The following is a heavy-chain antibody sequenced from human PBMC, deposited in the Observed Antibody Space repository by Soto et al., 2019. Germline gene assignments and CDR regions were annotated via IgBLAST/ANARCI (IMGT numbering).Heavy chain of an antibody. Sequence: QLQLQESGPGLVKPSETLSLTCTVSGDSITITSYYWGWVRQPPGKGLEWIGSIHYSGSTHYNPSLQSRVTISGDASKKQFSLKLRSVTAADPAVYYCASTKDETLYSDYWGQGTLVTVS. CDR2: IHYSGST. V-gene: IGHV4-39*01. J-gene: IGHJ4*02. CDR3: ASTKDETLYSDY. CDR1: GDSITITSYY. D-gene: IGHD2-15*01.